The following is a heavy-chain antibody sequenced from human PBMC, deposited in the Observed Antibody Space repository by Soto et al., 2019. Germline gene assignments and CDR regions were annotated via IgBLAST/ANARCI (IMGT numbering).Heavy chain of an antibody. D-gene: IGHD1-7*01. J-gene: IGHJ4*02. CDR2: ISSSSSYT. V-gene: IGHV3-11*06. Sequence: PRGSLRLSCAASGFTFSDYYMSWIRQAPGKGLEWVSYISSSSSYTNYADSVKGRFTISRDNAKNSLYLQMNSLRAEDTAVYYCARDSTGTTQDYWGKGTLVTVSS. CDR3: ARDSTGTTQDY. CDR1: GFTFSDYY.